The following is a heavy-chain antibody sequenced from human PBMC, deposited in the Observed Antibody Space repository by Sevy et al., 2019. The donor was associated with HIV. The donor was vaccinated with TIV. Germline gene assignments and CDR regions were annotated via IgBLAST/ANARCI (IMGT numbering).Heavy chain of an antibody. Sequence: GGSLRLSCAASGFTFSTYDIHWVRQAPGKGLEWVGAVIGYDGSNKYYADSVKGRFTISRDNSKNTLYLQMNSLRAGDTAVYYCARESGSDWYLDYWGQGTLVTVSS. CDR1: GFTFSTYD. CDR2: IGYDGSNK. CDR3: ARESGSDWYLDY. J-gene: IGHJ4*02. V-gene: IGHV3-33*01. D-gene: IGHD6-19*01.